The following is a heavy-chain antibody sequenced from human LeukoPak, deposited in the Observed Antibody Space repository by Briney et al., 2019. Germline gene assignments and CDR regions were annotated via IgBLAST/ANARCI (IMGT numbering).Heavy chain of an antibody. CDR3: AKSFRLYDSGTYSSWDY. Sequence: PGGSLRLSCAASGFTFSSYVMSWVRQAPGKGLEWVSTISGSGGSTYYADSVRGRLTISRDNSKNTLYLQVNSLSAGDTAIYFCAKSFRLYDSGTYSSWDYWGQGTLVTVSS. CDR1: GFTFSSYV. V-gene: IGHV3-23*01. J-gene: IGHJ4*02. CDR2: ISGSGGST. D-gene: IGHD3-22*01.